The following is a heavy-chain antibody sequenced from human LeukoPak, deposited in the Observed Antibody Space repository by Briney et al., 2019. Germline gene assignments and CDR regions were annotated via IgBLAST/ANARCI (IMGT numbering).Heavy chain of an antibody. D-gene: IGHD1-14*01. CDR1: GYSISSGYY. Sequence: SETLSLTCTVSGYSISSGYYWGWIRQPPGKGLEWIGSIYHSGSTYYNPSLKSRVTISVDTSKNQFSLKLSSVTAADTAVYYCARDLSEYMDVWGKGTTVTVSS. CDR2: IYHSGST. CDR3: ARDLSEYMDV. J-gene: IGHJ6*03. V-gene: IGHV4-38-2*02.